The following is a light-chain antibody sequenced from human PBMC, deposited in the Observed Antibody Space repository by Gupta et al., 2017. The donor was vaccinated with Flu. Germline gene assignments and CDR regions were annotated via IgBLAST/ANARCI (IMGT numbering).Light chain of an antibody. V-gene: IGLV1-40*01. CDR3: QSYDSSLSGFWV. CDR1: NSNIGAGYE. CDR2: GNN. Sequence: HSILKKPPSAPASPGPRVPIPCTGTNSNIGAGYEVHWYQQLPGTAPKLLIHGNNNRPSGVPDRFSGSKSGTSASLAIAGLQAEDEADYYCQSYDSSLSGFWVFGGGTKLTVL. J-gene: IGLJ3*02.